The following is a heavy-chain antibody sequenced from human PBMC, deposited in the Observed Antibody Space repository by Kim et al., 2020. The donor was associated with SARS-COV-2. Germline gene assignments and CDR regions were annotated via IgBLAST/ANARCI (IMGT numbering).Heavy chain of an antibody. D-gene: IGHD4-17*01. V-gene: IGHV3-23*01. Sequence: ADSVKGRFTISRDNSKNTLSLQMNSLRAEDTAVYYCAKWTVTTYYYGMDVWGQGTTVTVSS. J-gene: IGHJ6*02. CDR3: AKWTVTTYYYGMDV.